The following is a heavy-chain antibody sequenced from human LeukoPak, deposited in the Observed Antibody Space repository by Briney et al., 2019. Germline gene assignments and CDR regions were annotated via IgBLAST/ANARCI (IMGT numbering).Heavy chain of an antibody. Sequence: ASVKVSCKVSGYTLTELSMRWVRQAPGKGLEWMGGFDPEDGETIYAQKFQGRVTMTEDTSTDTAYMELSSLRSEDTAVYYCATVRIAAAGNPFDYWGQGTLVTVSS. V-gene: IGHV1-24*01. CDR1: GYTLTELS. CDR3: ATVRIAAAGNPFDY. D-gene: IGHD6-13*01. CDR2: FDPEDGET. J-gene: IGHJ4*02.